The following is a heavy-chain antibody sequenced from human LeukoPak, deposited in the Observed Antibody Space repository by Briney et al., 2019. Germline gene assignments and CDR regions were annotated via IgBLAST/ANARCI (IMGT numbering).Heavy chain of an antibody. J-gene: IGHJ4*02. V-gene: IGHV3-48*01. D-gene: IGHD3-3*01. Sequence: GSLRLSCAASGFTFSSYAMSWVRQAPGKGLEWVSYISSSSSTRYYADSVKGRFTISRDNAKNSLYLQMNSLRAEDTAVYYCARHYDYSYYFDYWGQGTLVTVSS. CDR3: ARHYDYSYYFDY. CDR2: ISSSSSTR. CDR1: GFTFSSYA.